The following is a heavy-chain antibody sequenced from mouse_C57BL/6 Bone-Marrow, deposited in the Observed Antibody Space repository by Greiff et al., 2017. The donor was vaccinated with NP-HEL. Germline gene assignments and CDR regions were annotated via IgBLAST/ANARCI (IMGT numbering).Heavy chain of an antibody. CDR2: IWSGGST. D-gene: IGHD2-4*01. CDR3: ARHYDYDEGFAY. V-gene: IGHV2-2*01. CDR1: GFSLTSYG. Sequence: VKVVESGPGLVQPSQSLSITCTVSGFSLTSYGVHWVRQSPGKGLEWLGVIWSGGSTDYNAAFISRLSISKDNSKSQVFFKMNSLQADDTAIYYCARHYDYDEGFAYWGQGTLVTVSA. J-gene: IGHJ3*01.